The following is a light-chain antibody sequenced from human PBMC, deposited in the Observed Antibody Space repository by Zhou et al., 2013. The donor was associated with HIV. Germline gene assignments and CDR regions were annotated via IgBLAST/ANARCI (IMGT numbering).Light chain of an antibody. V-gene: IGKV1-8*01. Sequence: AIRMTQSPASFSASTGDRVTITCRASQDIGTYLAWYQQKPGKAPNLLIYAASTLQSGVPSRFSASGSGIDFTLTIDCLQSDDFATYYCQQYYTNLWTFGQRDQRWK. J-gene: IGKJ1*01. CDR3: QQYYTNLWT. CDR1: QDIGTY. CDR2: AAS.